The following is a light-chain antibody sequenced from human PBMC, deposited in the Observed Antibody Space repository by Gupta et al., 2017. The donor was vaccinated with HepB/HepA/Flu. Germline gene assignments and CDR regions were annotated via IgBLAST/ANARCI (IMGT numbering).Light chain of an antibody. CDR1: YSVSNS. CDR3: QQYNSCPST. CDR2: GAF. J-gene: IGKJ1*01. Sequence: EIDIVQSPATLSLCPGERDTLSCRASYSVSNSLAWYQQKPGQAPRLLVYGAFARATGIPARFSGSGSGTEFTLTISRLQSEDFTTYYCQQYNSCPSTFGQGTQVEVK. V-gene: IGKV3-15*01.